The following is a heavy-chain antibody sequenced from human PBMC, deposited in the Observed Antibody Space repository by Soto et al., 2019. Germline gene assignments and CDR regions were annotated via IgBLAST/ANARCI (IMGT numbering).Heavy chain of an antibody. V-gene: IGHV3-48*03. CDR2: IHPGGQTI. J-gene: IGHJ3*01. CDR1: GFTFSSSE. Sequence: DVHLVESGGGLVQPGGSLRLSCAASGFTFSSSEMYWVRQAPGKGLEWISYIHPGGQTIFYAESVKGRFTISRDNAKHSVYLQMNSPRAEDTAVYYCARRGSRWGRGTKVTVSS. CDR3: ARRGSR. D-gene: IGHD2-15*01.